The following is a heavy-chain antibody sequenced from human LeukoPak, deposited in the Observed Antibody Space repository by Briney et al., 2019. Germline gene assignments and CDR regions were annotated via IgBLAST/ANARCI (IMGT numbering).Heavy chain of an antibody. V-gene: IGHV1-8*01. D-gene: IGHD3-22*01. CDR1: GYTFTSYD. J-gene: IGHJ4*02. CDR2: MNPNSGNT. CDR3: AREMYYYDSSGYDY. Sequence: GASVKVSCKASGYTFTSYDINWVRQATGQGLEWMGWMNPNSGNTGYAQKFQGRVTMTRNTSISTAYMELRSLRSDDTAVYYCAREMYYYDSSGYDYWGQGTLVTVSS.